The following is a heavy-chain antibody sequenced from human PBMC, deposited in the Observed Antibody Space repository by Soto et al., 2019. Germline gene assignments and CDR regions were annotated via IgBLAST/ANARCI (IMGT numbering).Heavy chain of an antibody. J-gene: IGHJ3*02. Sequence: GGSLRLSCAASGFTFSSYGMHWVRQAPGKGLEWVAVIWYDGSNKYYADSVKGRFTISRDNSKNRLYLQMNSLRAEDTAVYYCARDPIYYDSSGYYPRAPAFDIWGQGTMVTVSS. V-gene: IGHV3-33*01. D-gene: IGHD3-22*01. CDR2: IWYDGSNK. CDR1: GFTFSSYG. CDR3: ARDPIYYDSSGYYPRAPAFDI.